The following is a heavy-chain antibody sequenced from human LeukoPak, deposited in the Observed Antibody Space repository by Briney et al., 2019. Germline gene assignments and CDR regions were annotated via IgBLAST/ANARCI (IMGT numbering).Heavy chain of an antibody. D-gene: IGHD3-22*01. CDR1: GGSISSHY. Sequence: SETLSLTCTVSGGSISSHYWSWIRQPPGKGLEWIGYIYYSGSTNYNPSLKSRVTISVDTSKNQFSLKLSSVTAADTAVYYCARGRVYYYDSSGYRNWFDPWGQGTLVTVSS. CDR3: ARGRVYYYDSSGYRNWFDP. CDR2: IYYSGST. V-gene: IGHV4-59*11. J-gene: IGHJ5*02.